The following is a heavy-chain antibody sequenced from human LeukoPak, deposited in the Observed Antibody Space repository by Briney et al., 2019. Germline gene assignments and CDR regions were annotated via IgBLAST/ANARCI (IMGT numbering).Heavy chain of an antibody. CDR3: ARDPYYYDSSGYLP. V-gene: IGHV3-7*03. CDR2: INSDGSEG. Sequence: GGSLRLSCAVSGFTFSGFWMSWSRQAPGKGLEWVASINSDGSEGYYADVVKGRFTISRDNAKNSLYLQINSLRAEDTAVYYCARDPYYYDSSGYLPWGQGTLVTVSS. D-gene: IGHD3-22*01. J-gene: IGHJ5*02. CDR1: GFTFSGFW.